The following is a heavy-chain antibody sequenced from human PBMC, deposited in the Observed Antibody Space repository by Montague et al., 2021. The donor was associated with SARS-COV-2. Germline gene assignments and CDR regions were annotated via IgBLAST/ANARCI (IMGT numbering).Heavy chain of an antibody. CDR3: ARAPRSIAAAGTASDY. CDR1: GGSISSGGYY. J-gene: IGHJ4*02. V-gene: IGHV4-31*03. Sequence: TLSLTCTVSGGSISSGGYYWSWIRQHPGKGLEWIGYIYYSGSTYYNPSLKSRVTISVDTSKNQFSLKLNSVTAADTAVYYCARAPRSIAAAGTASDYWGRGTLVTVSS. CDR2: IYYSGST. D-gene: IGHD6-13*01.